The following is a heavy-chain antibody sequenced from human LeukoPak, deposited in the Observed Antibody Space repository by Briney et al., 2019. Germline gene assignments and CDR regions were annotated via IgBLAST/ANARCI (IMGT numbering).Heavy chain of an antibody. Sequence: SETLSLTCTVSGGSIISSNYYWAWIRQPPGKGLEWIGSIYYSGSTSYNPSLKSRVTISVDTSKNQFSLKLSSVTAADTAVYYCASNGGGSYYHWFDPWGQGTLVTVSS. J-gene: IGHJ5*02. CDR3: ASNGGGSYYHWFDP. V-gene: IGHV4-39*07. CDR1: GGSIISSNYY. CDR2: IYYSGST. D-gene: IGHD1-26*01.